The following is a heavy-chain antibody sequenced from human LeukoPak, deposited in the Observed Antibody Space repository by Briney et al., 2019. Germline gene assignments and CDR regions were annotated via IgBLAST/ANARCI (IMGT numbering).Heavy chain of an antibody. V-gene: IGHV2-5*02. Sequence: SGPTLVNPTPTLTLTCTFSGFSLSTSGVGVGWIRQPPGKALEWLALIYWDDDKRYSPSLKSRRTITKDTSKNQVVLTMTNMDPVDTATYYCAHRFYDFWSGYTPGYMDVWGKGTTVTVSS. CDR1: GFSLSTSGVG. CDR2: IYWDDDK. J-gene: IGHJ6*03. CDR3: AHRFYDFWSGYTPGYMDV. D-gene: IGHD3-3*01.